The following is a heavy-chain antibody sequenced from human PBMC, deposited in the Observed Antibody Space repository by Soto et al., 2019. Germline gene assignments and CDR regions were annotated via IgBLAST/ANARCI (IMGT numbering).Heavy chain of an antibody. CDR3: ARQGTTVVTQAYFDH. CDR2: IYYSGRT. J-gene: IGHJ4*02. Sequence: PSETLSLTCIVSGESISSSSYYWGWIRQPPGKGLEWIGSIYYSGRTYYNPSFKSRVTISIDTSKNQFSLKLSSVTATDTAVYYCARQGTTVVTQAYFDHWGQGALVTVS. V-gene: IGHV4-39*01. CDR1: GESISSSSYY. D-gene: IGHD2-21*02.